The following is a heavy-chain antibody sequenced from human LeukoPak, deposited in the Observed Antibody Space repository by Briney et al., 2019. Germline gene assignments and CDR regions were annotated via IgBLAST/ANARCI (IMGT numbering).Heavy chain of an antibody. D-gene: IGHD3-10*01. CDR3: ARLWYYGSGSPTLDY. CDR2: IYYSGST. Sequence: SETLSLTCTVSGGSISGYYWGWIRQPPGKGLEWIGSIYYSGSTYYNPSLKSRVTISVDTSKNQFSLRLSSVTAADTAVYHCARLWYYGSGSPTLDYWGQGTLVTVSS. J-gene: IGHJ4*02. V-gene: IGHV4-39*01. CDR1: GGSISGYY.